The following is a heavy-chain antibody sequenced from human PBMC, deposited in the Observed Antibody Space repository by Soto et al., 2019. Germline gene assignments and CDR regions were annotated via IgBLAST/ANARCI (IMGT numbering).Heavy chain of an antibody. CDR2: IVVGSGNT. J-gene: IGHJ4*02. CDR3: AARLHSSGFLVYFDY. V-gene: IGHV1-58*01. D-gene: IGHD6-19*01. Sequence: ASVKVSCKASGFTFTSSAVQWVRQARGQRLEWIGWIVVGSGNTNYAQKFQERVTITRDMSTSTAYMELSSLRSEDTAVYYCAARLHSSGFLVYFDYWGQGTLVTVSS. CDR1: GFTFTSSA.